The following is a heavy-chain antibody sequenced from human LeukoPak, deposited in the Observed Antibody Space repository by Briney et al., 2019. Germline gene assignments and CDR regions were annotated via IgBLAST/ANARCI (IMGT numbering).Heavy chain of an antibody. CDR3: ARERPLFDILTGPDAFDI. D-gene: IGHD3-9*01. CDR2: INHSGST. Sequence: PSETLSLTCAVYGGSFSGYYWSWIRQPPGKGLEWIGEINHSGSTNYNPSLKSRVTISVDTSKNQFSLKLSSVTAADTAVYYCARERPLFDILTGPDAFDIWGQGTMVTVSS. CDR1: GGSFSGYY. V-gene: IGHV4-34*01. J-gene: IGHJ3*02.